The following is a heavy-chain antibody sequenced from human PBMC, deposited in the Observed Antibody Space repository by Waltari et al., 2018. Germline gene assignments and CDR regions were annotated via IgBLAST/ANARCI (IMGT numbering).Heavy chain of an antibody. J-gene: IGHJ4*02. Sequence: QVQLVESGGGVVQPGRSLRLSCSASGFPFSSYALPWVRQAPGKGLEWVAVISYDGSNKYYADSVKGRFTISRDNSKNTLYLQMNSLRAEDTAVYYCARVSQWLVPFDYWGQGTLVTVSS. D-gene: IGHD6-19*01. V-gene: IGHV3-30*01. CDR3: ARVSQWLVPFDY. CDR2: ISYDGSNK. CDR1: GFPFSSYA.